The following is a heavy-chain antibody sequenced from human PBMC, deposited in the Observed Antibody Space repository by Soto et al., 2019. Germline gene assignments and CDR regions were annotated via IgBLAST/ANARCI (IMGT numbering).Heavy chain of an antibody. CDR2: IYYGGST. V-gene: IGHV4-31*03. Sequence: SETLSLTCTVSGGSISSGGYYWSWIRQHPGKGLEWIGYIYYGGSTYYNPSLRSRVSMSVDTSKNQFSLNLTSITAADTAVYYCARDGGRHCTDCVCYFRHYMGVWGQGTTVTVSS. J-gene: IGHJ6*01. CDR3: ARDGGRHCTDCVCYFRHYMGV. CDR1: GGSISSGGYY. D-gene: IGHD2-8*01.